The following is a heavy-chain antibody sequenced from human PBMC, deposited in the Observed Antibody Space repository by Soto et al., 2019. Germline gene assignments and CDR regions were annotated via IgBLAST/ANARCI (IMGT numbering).Heavy chain of an antibody. V-gene: IGHV2-26*01. CDR1: GFSLTDTRMG. CDR3: ARALFYSDSDGYYFEFDY. CDR2: IISNDDK. D-gene: IGHD3-22*01. Sequence: GSGPTLVNPTETLTLTCSVSGFSLTDTRMGVSWIRQALGKALEWLAHIISNDDKSYSTSLKSRLTISKDTSKSQVVLRMTNMDPVDTGRYYCARALFYSDSDGYYFEFDYWGPGTLVTVS. J-gene: IGHJ4*02.